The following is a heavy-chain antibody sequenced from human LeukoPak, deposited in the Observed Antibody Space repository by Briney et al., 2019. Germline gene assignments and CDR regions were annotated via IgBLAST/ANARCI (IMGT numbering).Heavy chain of an antibody. CDR3: ARQVAADWFDP. V-gene: IGHV4-39*01. Sequence: SETLSLTCTVSGGSIISDTYYWGWIRQPPGTGLEWLASINYGGRTKYNPSLESRVTISVDTSKRQFSLKLNSVAAADTAVYFCARQVAADWFDPWGQGTLVTVSS. CDR2: INYGGRT. D-gene: IGHD1-26*01. J-gene: IGHJ5*02. CDR1: GGSIISDTYY.